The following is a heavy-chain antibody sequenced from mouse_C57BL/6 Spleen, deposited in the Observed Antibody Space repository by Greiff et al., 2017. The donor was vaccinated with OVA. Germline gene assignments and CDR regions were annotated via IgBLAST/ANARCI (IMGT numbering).Heavy chain of an antibody. CDR2: ISSGSSTI. Sequence: EVQPQESGGGLVKPGGSLKLSCAASGFTFSDYGMHWVRQAPEKGLEWVAYISSGSSTIYYADTVKGRFTISRDNAKNTLFLQMTSLRSEDTAMYYCANYGSSLYYYAMDYWGQGTSVTVSS. V-gene: IGHV5-17*01. CDR1: GFTFSDYG. J-gene: IGHJ4*01. D-gene: IGHD1-1*01. CDR3: ANYGSSLYYYAMDY.